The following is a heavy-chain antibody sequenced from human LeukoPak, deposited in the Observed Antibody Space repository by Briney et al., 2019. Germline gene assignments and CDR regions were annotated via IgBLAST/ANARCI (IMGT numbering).Heavy chain of an antibody. CDR3: ATGGPYNWFDP. J-gene: IGHJ5*02. CDR1: GYTFTGYY. V-gene: IGHV1-2*02. Sequence: ASVKVSCKASGYTFTGYYMHWVRQAPGQGLEWMGWINPNSGGTNYAQKFQGRVTMTEDTSTDTAYMELSSLRSEDTAVYYCATGGPYNWFDPWGQGTLVTVSS. CDR2: INPNSGGT.